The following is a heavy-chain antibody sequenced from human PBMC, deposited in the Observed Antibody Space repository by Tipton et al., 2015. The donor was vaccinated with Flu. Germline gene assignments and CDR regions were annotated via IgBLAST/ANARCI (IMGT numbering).Heavy chain of an antibody. D-gene: IGHD6-13*01. V-gene: IGHV4-61*02. CDR3: ARGIYISSSWYVGRGDPNKNDY. J-gene: IGHJ4*02. CDR1: GASISTGDYY. Sequence: LRLSCTVSGASISTGDYYWSWLRQSAGKGLEWIGRLYTSGGAGYNPSLKSRLTMSRDSTKNQFFLNLTSVTAADTAVYYCARGIYISSSWYVGRGDPNKNDYWGQGTLVTVSS. CDR2: LYTSGGA.